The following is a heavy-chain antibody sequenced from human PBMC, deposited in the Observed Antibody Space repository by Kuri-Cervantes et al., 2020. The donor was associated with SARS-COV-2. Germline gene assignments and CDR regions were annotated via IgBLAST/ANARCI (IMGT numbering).Heavy chain of an antibody. CDR3: ARETGFLNFVVLPLADYKWLEH. CDR1: GYSLTTYP. Sequence: ASVKVSCKASGYSLTTYPIHWVRQAPGQRLEWMGWINTSNGNTKYSQKFQGRVTITSDTSANTAYMELRSLRSEDTAVYYCARETGFLNFVVLPLADYKWLEHWGQGTLVTVSS. J-gene: IGHJ5*02. CDR2: INTSNGNT. V-gene: IGHV1-3*04. D-gene: IGHD2-2*01.